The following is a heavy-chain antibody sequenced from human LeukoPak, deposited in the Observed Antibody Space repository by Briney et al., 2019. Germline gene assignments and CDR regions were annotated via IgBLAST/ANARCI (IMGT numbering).Heavy chain of an antibody. J-gene: IGHJ4*02. CDR3: VRGLEWELLPFDY. V-gene: IGHV3-21*01. CDR1: GFTFSSYS. D-gene: IGHD1-26*01. Sequence: PGGSLGLSCAASGFTFSSYSMNWVRQAPGKWLEWVSSISSSSSYIYYADSVKGRFTISRDNAKNSLYLQMNSLRAEDTAVYYCVRGLEWELLPFDYWGQGTLVTVSS. CDR2: ISSSSSYI.